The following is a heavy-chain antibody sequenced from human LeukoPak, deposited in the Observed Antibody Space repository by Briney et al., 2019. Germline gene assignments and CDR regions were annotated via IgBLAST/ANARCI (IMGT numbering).Heavy chain of an antibody. D-gene: IGHD3-16*02. V-gene: IGHV3-66*01. J-gene: IGHJ4*02. CDR3: ARDRWRVGYFDY. CDR2: IYSGGST. Sequence: TGGSLRLSCAASGFTFSTYSMSWVRQAPGKGLEWVSVIYSGGSTYYADSVKGRFTISRDNSKNTLYLQMNSLRAEDTAVYYCARDRWRVGYFDYWGQGTLVTVSS. CDR1: GFTFSTYS.